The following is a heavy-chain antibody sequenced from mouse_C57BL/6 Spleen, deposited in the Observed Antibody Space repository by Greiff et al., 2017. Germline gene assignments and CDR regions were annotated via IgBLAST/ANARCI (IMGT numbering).Heavy chain of an antibody. Sequence: VQLQQSGAELVKPGASVKISCKASGYAFSSYWMNWVKQRPGTGLEWIGQLYPGDGVTYYTGKFKGKATLTADKSSNTAYLQLSSLTSEDSAVYFCAKNWRQYFDVWGTGTTVTVSS. D-gene: IGHD4-1*01. CDR1: GYAFSSYW. J-gene: IGHJ1*03. V-gene: IGHV1-80*01. CDR3: AKNWRQYFDV. CDR2: LYPGDGVT.